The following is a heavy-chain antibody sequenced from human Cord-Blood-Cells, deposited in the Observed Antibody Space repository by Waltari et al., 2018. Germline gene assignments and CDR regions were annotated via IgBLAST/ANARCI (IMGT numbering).Heavy chain of an antibody. CDR1: GFTFSSYA. J-gene: IGHJ4*02. Sequence: QVQLVESGGGVVQPGRSLRLSCAASGFTFSSYAMHWGRQAPGKGLEWVAVISYDGSNKYYADSVKGRFTISRDNSKNTLYLQMNSLRAEDTAVYYCARDRLKRVATIDYWGQGTLVTVSS. CDR3: ARDRLKRVATIDY. D-gene: IGHD5-12*01. CDR2: ISYDGSNK. V-gene: IGHV3-30-3*01.